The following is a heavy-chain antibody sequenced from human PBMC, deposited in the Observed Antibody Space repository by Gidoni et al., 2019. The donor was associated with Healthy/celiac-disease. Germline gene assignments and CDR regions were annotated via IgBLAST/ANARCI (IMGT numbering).Heavy chain of an antibody. J-gene: IGHJ4*02. CDR2: IIPIFGTA. CDR3: VVGRDSSGGYFDY. D-gene: IGHD3-22*01. V-gene: IGHV1-69*06. Sequence: VQLVPSGAAVKNPGSSVKVSCQAYGGPFRSYPIRCVRQAPGQGLEWMGGIIPIFGTANYAQKCQGRVTITADKSTSTAYMELSSLRSEDTAVYYCVVGRDSSGGYFDYWGQGTLVTVSS. CDR1: GGPFRSYP.